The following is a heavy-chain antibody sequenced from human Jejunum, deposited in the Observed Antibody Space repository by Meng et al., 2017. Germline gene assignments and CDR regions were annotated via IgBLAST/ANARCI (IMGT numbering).Heavy chain of an antibody. D-gene: IGHD2-8*02. CDR2: IYASGRT. V-gene: IGHV4-61*02. J-gene: IGHJ4*02. CDR3: ARSLLEGNTGHYFDS. Sequence: LRLSCTVAGGSISSGSSYWSWIRQPAGKGLEWIGCIYASGRTTYNPSLRSRVSTSVAMSKNQFSLNLSSVTAADTAVYYCARSLLEGNTGHYFDSWGQGTLVTVSS. CDR1: GGSISSGSSY.